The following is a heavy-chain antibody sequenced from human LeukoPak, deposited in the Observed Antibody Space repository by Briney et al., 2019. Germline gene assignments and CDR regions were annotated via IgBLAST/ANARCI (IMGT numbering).Heavy chain of an antibody. D-gene: IGHD6-13*01. CDR1: GGSISSSNW. Sequence: SGTLSLTCAVSGGSISSSNWWSWVRQPPGNGLEWIGEIYHSGSTNYNPSLKSRVTISVDTSKNQFSLKLSSVTAADTAVYYCAPSRIAAAGTEFWFDPWGQGTLVTVSS. J-gene: IGHJ5*02. V-gene: IGHV4-4*02. CDR3: APSRIAAAGTEFWFDP. CDR2: IYHSGST.